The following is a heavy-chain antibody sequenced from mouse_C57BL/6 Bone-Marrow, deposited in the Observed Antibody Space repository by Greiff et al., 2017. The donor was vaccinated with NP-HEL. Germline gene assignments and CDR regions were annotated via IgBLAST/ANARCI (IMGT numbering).Heavy chain of an antibody. J-gene: IGHJ2*01. CDR1: GYAFSSYW. Sequence: VQLQQSGAELVKPGASVKISCKASGYAFSSYWMNWVKQRPGKGLEWIGQIYPGDGDTNYNGKFKGKATLTADKSSRTAYMQLSSLTPEDSAVYFCASITTASDYFDYWGQGTTLTVSS. CDR3: ASITTASDYFDY. CDR2: IYPGDGDT. V-gene: IGHV1-80*01. D-gene: IGHD1-2*01.